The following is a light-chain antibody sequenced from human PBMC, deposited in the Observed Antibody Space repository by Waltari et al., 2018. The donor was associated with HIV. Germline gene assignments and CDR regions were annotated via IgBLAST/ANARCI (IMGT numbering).Light chain of an antibody. CDR2: GAS. CDR3: QQYNNWPLT. J-gene: IGKJ4*01. V-gene: IGKV3-15*01. CDR1: QKVSSD. Sequence: DIVMTQSPAPLSVSPGERVPLPCRASQKVSSDLAWYQQKPGQAPRLLIYGASNRARGIPARFSGSRFGTEFTLAISSLQSEDFAVYYCQQYNNWPLTFGGGTKVEIK.